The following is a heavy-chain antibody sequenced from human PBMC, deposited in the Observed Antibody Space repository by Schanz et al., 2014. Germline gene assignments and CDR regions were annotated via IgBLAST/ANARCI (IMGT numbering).Heavy chain of an antibody. V-gene: IGHV3-21*01. CDR3: EKSYDTSGYSGFDY. CDR2: IDTSGHFV. D-gene: IGHD3-22*01. Sequence: EVQLVESGGGLVKPGGSLRLSCAPSGFTFSSFTMNWVRQAPGKGLEWVSSIDTSGHFVYYADSVKGRFTISRDNTKKSLSLQMDSLRAEDTAVYFCEKSYDTSGYSGFDYWGQGTLVTVSS. J-gene: IGHJ4*02. CDR1: GFTFSSFT.